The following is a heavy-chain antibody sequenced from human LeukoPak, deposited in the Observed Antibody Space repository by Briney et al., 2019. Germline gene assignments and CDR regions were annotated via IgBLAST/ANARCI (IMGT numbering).Heavy chain of an antibody. Sequence: PGGSLRLSCAASGFTFSSYGMHWVRQAPGKGLEWVAVISYDGSNKYYADSVKGRFTISRDNAKNSLYLQMNSLRAEDTAVYYCAREVATNWVQLWYYYYMDVWGKGTTVTVSS. CDR1: GFTFSSYG. CDR3: AREVATNWVQLWYYYYMDV. V-gene: IGHV3-30*03. CDR2: ISYDGSNK. D-gene: IGHD5-18*01. J-gene: IGHJ6*03.